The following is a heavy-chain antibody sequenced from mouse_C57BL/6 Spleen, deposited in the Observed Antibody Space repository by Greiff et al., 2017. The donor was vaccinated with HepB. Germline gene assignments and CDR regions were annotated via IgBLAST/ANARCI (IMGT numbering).Heavy chain of an antibody. CDR2: INPNNGGT. CDR1: GYTFTDYY. V-gene: IGHV1-26*01. CDR3: ARKVDYFDY. J-gene: IGHJ2*01. Sequence: EVQLQQSGPELVKPGASVKISCKASGYTFTDYYMNWVKQSHGKSLEWIGDINPNNGGTSYNQKFKGKATLTVDKSSSTAYMELRSLTSEDSAVYYCARKVDYFDYWGQGTTLTVSS.